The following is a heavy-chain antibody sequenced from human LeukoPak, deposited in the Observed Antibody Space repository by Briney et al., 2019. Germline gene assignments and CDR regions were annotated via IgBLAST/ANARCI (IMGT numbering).Heavy chain of an antibody. V-gene: IGHV1-46*01. Sequence: GASVKVSCKASGYTFTSYYMHWVRQAPGQGLEWMRIINPSGGSTSYAQKFQGRVTMTRDMSTSTVYMELSSLRSEDTAVYYCASGGLAAGRRWVFDYWGQGTLVTVSS. CDR1: GYTFTSYY. J-gene: IGHJ4*02. CDR3: ASGGLAAGRRWVFDY. D-gene: IGHD6-13*01. CDR2: INPSGGST.